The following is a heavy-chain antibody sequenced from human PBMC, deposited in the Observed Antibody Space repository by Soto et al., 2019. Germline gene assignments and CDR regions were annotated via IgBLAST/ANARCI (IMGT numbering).Heavy chain of an antibody. CDR1: GFTFNNYA. CDR2: ISDSGGAT. D-gene: IGHD3-10*01. Sequence: GGSLRLSCAASGFTFNNYAMSWVRQAPGKGLEWVSTISDSGGATYYADSVRGRFTISRDNSKNTLFLQMNSLRAEDTAIYYCAKGGSGRSDYCYGMDVWGQGTTVTVSS. CDR3: AKGGSGRSDYCYGMDV. J-gene: IGHJ6*02. V-gene: IGHV3-23*01.